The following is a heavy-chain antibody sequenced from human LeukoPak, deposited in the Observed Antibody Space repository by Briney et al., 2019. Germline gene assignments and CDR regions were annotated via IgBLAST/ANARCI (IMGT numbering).Heavy chain of an antibody. CDR1: GYTFANYG. CDR2: ISAYNGNT. Sequence: ASVKVSCKASGYTFANYGFSWVRQAPGQGLEWMGWISAYNGNTNYAQKLQGRVTMTTDTSTSTAYMELRSLRSDDTAVYYCARALRLWIELPIDYWGQGTLVTVSS. CDR3: ARALRLWIELPIDY. V-gene: IGHV1-18*01. D-gene: IGHD5-12*01. J-gene: IGHJ4*02.